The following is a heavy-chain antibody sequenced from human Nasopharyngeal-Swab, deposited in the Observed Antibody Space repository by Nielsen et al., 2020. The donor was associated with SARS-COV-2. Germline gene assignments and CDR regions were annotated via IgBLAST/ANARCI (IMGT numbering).Heavy chain of an antibody. Sequence: GGSLRLSCAASGFDVSINDVIWVRQAPGKGLEWVSMHYVDGRTVYAVSVRGRFAISSDSFPNTVSLQMIALSAEDTGLYFCARLHFYYMDFWGEGTTVTVSS. CDR1: GFDVSIND. V-gene: IGHV3-53*01. CDR3: ARLHFYYMDF. J-gene: IGHJ6*03. CDR2: HYVDGRT.